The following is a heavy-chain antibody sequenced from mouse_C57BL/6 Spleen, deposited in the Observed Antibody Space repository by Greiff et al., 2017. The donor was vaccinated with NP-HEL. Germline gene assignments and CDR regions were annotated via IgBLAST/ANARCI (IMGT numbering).Heavy chain of an antibody. Sequence: VQLQQSGAELVRPGTSVKVSCKASGYAFTNYLIEWVKQRPGQGLEWIGVINPGSGGTNYNEKLKGMATLTADKPSSTAYMLLSSLTSEDSAVYICAREENYYSSSYARGAMDYWGQGTSVTVSS. CDR1: GYAFTNYL. J-gene: IGHJ4*01. D-gene: IGHD1-1*01. CDR3: AREENYYSSSYARGAMDY. V-gene: IGHV1-54*01. CDR2: INPGSGGT.